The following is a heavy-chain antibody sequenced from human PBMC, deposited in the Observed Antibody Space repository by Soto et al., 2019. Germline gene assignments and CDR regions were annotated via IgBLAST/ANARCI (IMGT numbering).Heavy chain of an antibody. D-gene: IGHD2-8*01. Sequence: EVQLLDSGGGLVQPGGSMTLSCAASGFSFRYYTMSWVRQAPGKVLDCISVILSNFNTYYTDSVRGRFTISRDTSKNTLYLEMNSLRAEDTAIYYCARRVNGYFDYWGQGALVTVSS. J-gene: IGHJ4*02. CDR3: ARRVNGYFDY. CDR2: ILSNFNT. V-gene: IGHV3-23*05. CDR1: GFSFRYYT.